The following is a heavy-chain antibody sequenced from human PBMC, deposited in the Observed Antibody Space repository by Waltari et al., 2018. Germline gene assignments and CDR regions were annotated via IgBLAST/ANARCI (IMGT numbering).Heavy chain of an antibody. D-gene: IGHD6-13*01. J-gene: IGHJ5*02. V-gene: IGHV1-2*02. CDR2: INPNSGGT. Sequence: QVQLVQSGAEVKKPGASVKVSCKASGYTFTGYYMHWVRQAPGQGLEWMGWINPNSGGTNYAQKFQGRITMTRDTSISTAYMELNSLRAADTAVYYCAKEVWQQLVKMVGWFDAWGKGTLVTVAS. CDR1: GYTFTGYY. CDR3: AKEVWQQLVKMVGWFDA.